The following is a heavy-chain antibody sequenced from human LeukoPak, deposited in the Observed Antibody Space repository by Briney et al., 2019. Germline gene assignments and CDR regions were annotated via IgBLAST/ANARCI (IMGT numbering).Heavy chain of an antibody. V-gene: IGHV3-48*01. CDR2: ISSSSSTI. J-gene: IGHJ3*01. CDR1: GFTFSSYS. D-gene: IGHD1-26*01. CDR3: AKSLLTTASGTGRAFDL. Sequence: GGSLRLSCAASGFTFSSYSMNWGRQAPGKGLEWVSYISSSSSTIYYADSVKGRFTISRDNSKNTLYLQMNSLRADDTAEYYCAKSLLTTASGTGRAFDLWGQGTMVTVSS.